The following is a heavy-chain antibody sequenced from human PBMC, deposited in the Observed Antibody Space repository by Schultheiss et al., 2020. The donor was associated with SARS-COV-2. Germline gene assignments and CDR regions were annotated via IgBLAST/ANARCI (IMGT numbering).Heavy chain of an antibody. D-gene: IGHD4-17*01. CDR2: IYYSGST. Sequence: SETLSLTCAVYGGSFSGYYWSWIRQHPGKGLEWIGYIYYSGSTNYNPSLKSRVTISVDTSKNQFSLKLSSVTAADTAVYYCARGDYGDYVGPYYYYGMDVWGQGTTVTVSS. J-gene: IGHJ6*02. V-gene: IGHV4-59*01. CDR3: ARGDYGDYVGPYYYYGMDV. CDR1: GGSFSGYY.